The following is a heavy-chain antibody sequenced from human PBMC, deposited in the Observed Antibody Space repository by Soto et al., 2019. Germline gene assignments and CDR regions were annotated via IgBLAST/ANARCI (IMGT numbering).Heavy chain of an antibody. CDR3: SRGITWYFDY. CDR2: IIPIFGTA. J-gene: IGHJ4*02. CDR1: GGTFSSYV. Sequence: QVQLVQSGAEVKKPGSSVTVSCKASGGTFSSYVISWVRQAPGQGLEWMGGIIPIFGTANYAQKFQGRVTITADEATSTAYMELSILRSEDTGVYYCSRGITWYFDYWGQGALVTVSS. V-gene: IGHV1-69*12.